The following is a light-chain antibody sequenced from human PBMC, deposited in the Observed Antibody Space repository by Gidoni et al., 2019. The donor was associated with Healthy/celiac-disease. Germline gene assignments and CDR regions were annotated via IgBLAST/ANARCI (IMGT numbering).Light chain of an antibody. V-gene: IGLV2-23*01. CDR3: CSYAGSWV. J-gene: IGLJ3*02. Sequence: QSALIQPASVSGSPGQSITISCTGTSSDVGSYNLVSWYQQHPGKAPKLMIYDGSKRPSGVSNRFSGSKSGNTASLTISGLQAEDEADYYCCSYAGSWVVGGGTKLTVL. CDR2: DGS. CDR1: SSDVGSYNL.